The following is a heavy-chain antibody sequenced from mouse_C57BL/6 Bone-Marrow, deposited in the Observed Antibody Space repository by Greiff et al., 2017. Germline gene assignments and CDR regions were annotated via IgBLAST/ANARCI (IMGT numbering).Heavy chain of an antibody. CDR2: IYPVSGET. Sequence: QVHVKQSGAELASPGASVTLSCKASGYTFTDHIMNWVKKRPGQGLEWIGRIYPVSGETNYNQKFMGKATFSVDRSSSTVYMVLNSLTSEDPAVYYCGRIRTISLFDYWGQGTTLTVSS. CDR1: GYTFTDHI. V-gene: IGHV1-11*01. J-gene: IGHJ2*01. CDR3: GRIRTISLFDY. D-gene: IGHD6-1*01.